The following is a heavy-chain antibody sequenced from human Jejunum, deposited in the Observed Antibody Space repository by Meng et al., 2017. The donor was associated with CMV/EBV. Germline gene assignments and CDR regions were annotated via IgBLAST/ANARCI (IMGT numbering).Heavy chain of an antibody. D-gene: IGHD4-11*01. CDR1: GGSISTYC. J-gene: IGHJ5*02. Sequence: VSGGSISTYCWNWIRQPPGKGGKGLAWIGYIYYSGTTYYNPSLKSRVTISVDTAKNQFSLKLNSVTAADTAVYFCARAHNDYSINSWGQGTLVTVSS. CDR2: IYYSGTT. CDR3: ARAHNDYSINS. V-gene: IGHV4-59*01.